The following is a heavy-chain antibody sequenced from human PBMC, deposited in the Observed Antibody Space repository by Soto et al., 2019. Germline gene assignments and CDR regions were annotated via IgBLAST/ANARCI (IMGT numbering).Heavy chain of an antibody. CDR3: ARAGRRTRIVATLDY. D-gene: IGHD5-12*01. Sequence: PSETLSLTCTVSGGSISSYYWSWIRQPPGKGLAWIGYIYYSGSTNYNPSLKSRVTISVDTSKNQFSLKLSSVTAADTAVYYCARAGRRTRIVATLDYWGQGTLVTVSS. CDR2: IYYSGST. J-gene: IGHJ4*02. V-gene: IGHV4-59*01. CDR1: GGSISSYY.